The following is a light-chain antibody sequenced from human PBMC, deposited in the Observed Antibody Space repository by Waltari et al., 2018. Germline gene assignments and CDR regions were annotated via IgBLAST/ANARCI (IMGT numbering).Light chain of an antibody. J-gene: IGKJ1*01. CDR3: QHYVRLPAT. CDR2: GAS. CDR1: QSVSRT. Sequence: EIVFTQSPGTLSLYPGERATLSCRASQSVSRTLAWYQQKPGQAPKLLIYGASIRATGIPDRFTGSGSGTDFSLTISSLEPEDFAIYFCQHYVRLPATFGQGTKVEIK. V-gene: IGKV3-20*01.